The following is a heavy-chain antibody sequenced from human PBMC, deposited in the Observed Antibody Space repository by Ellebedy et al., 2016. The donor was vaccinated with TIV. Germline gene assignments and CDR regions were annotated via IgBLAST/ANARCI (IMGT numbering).Heavy chain of an antibody. V-gene: IGHV3-9*01. J-gene: IGHJ4*02. D-gene: IGHD2-21*01. CDR1: GFTFDDYA. CDR2: ISWNSGSI. CDR3: AKDSCRYCGGDCYNDY. Sequence: SLKISXAASGFTFDDYAMHWVRQAPGKGLEWVSGISWNSGSIGYADSVKGRFTISRDNAKNSLYLQMNSLRAEDTALYYCAKDSCRYCGGDCYNDYWGQGTLVTVSS.